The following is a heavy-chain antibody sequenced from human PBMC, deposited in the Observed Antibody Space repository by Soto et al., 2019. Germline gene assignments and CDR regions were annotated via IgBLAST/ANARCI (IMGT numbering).Heavy chain of an antibody. V-gene: IGHV3-15*01. CDR3: THRRITIFGVVQGY. Sequence: GGSLRLSCAASGFTFSNAWMSWVRQAPGKGLEWVGRIKSKTDGGTTDYAAPVKGRFTISRDDSKNTLYLQMNSLKTEDTAVYYCTHRRITIFGVVQGYWGQGTLVTVSS. D-gene: IGHD3-3*01. CDR1: GFTFSNAW. J-gene: IGHJ4*02. CDR2: IKSKTDGGTT.